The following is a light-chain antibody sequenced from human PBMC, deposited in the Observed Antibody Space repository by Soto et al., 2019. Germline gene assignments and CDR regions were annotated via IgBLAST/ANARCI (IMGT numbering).Light chain of an antibody. V-gene: IGKV3-11*01. CDR2: DAS. J-gene: IGKJ4*01. CDR1: QSVSSY. CDR3: QQRSNWPPGLT. Sequence: EIVLTQSPATLSLSPGERATLSCRASQSVSSYLAWYQQKPGQAPRLLIYDASNRATGIPARFSGSGSGTDFTLTISSLEPEDFAVYYCQQRSNWPPGLTFAGATKVAIK.